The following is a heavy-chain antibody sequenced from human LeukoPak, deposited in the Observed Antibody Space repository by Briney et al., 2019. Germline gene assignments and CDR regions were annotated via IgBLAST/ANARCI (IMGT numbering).Heavy chain of an antibody. J-gene: IGHJ5*02. CDR1: GGSFSGYY. V-gene: IGHV4-34*01. CDR2: INHSGST. D-gene: IGHD3-3*01. Sequence: ASETLSLTCAVYGGSFSGYYWIWIRQPPGKGLEWSGEINHSGSTNYNPSLKSRVTISVDTSKNQFSLKLSSVTAADTAVYYCARGGYDFWSGYYGANWFDPWGQGTLVTVSS. CDR3: ARGGYDFWSGYYGANWFDP.